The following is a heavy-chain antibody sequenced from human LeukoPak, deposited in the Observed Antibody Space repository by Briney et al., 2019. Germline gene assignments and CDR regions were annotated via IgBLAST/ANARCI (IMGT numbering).Heavy chain of an antibody. Sequence: SETLSLTCPVYGGSFIVYYWSWIGQPPGKGLEWIEEINRSGSTNYNLSRKIPVTRAVDTSKNQFSLKLSSVAAAATAVYYRARPYYYDSSGFIDPWGQGTMVTVSS. V-gene: IGHV4-34*01. CDR2: INRSGST. D-gene: IGHD3-22*01. CDR1: GGSFIVYY. CDR3: ARPYYYDSSGFIDP. J-gene: IGHJ5*02.